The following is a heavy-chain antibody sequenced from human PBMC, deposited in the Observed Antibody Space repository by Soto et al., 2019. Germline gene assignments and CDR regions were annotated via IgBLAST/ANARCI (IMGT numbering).Heavy chain of an antibody. CDR3: AREKAITMVRGGADWFDP. J-gene: IGHJ5*02. CDR1: GGSISSGDYY. CDR2: IYYSGST. V-gene: IGHV4-30-4*01. D-gene: IGHD3-10*01. Sequence: QVQLQESGPGLVKPSQTLSLTCTVSGGSISSGDYYWSWIRQPPGKGLEWIGYIYYSGSTYYNPSLKSRVTISVDTSKNQLSLKLSSVTAADTAVYYCAREKAITMVRGGADWFDPWGQGTLVTVSS.